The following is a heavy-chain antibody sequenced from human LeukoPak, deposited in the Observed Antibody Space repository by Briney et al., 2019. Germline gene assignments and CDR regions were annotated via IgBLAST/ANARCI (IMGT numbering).Heavy chain of an antibody. CDR3: TSRDYGDTDFEL. Sequence: GGSLRLSCEASGFTFTRHWMTWVRQAPGKGLEWVANIKQDGSQRYYVDSVKGRFTISRDNTKNSVYLQMNSLRVEDTAVYYCTSRDYGDTDFELWGQGTLVTVSS. D-gene: IGHD4-17*01. CDR2: IKQDGSQR. CDR1: GFTFTRHW. J-gene: IGHJ4*02. V-gene: IGHV3-7*03.